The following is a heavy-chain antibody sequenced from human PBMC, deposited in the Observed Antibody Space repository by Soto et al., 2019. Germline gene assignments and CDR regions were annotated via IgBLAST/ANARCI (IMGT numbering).Heavy chain of an antibody. CDR3: ARGNRYCSSTSCYSAYYYYYYGMDV. CDR1: GGSFSGYY. J-gene: IGHJ6*02. CDR2: INHSGST. V-gene: IGHV4-34*01. Sequence: SETLSLTCAVYGGSFSGYYWSWIRQPPGKGLEWIGEINHSGSTNYNPSLKSRVTISVDTSKNQFSLKLSSATAADTAVYYCARGNRYCSSTSCYSAYYYYYYGMDVWGQGTTVTVSS. D-gene: IGHD2-2*01.